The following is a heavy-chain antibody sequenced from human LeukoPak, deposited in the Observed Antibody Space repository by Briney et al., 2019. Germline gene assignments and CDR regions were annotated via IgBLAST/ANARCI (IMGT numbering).Heavy chain of an antibody. J-gene: IGHJ4*02. CDR2: IYHSGST. D-gene: IGHD3-22*01. CDR3: ARADYYDSSGPGY. Sequence: PSETLSLTCAVSGGSISSSNWWSWVRQPPGKGLEWIGEIYHSGSTNYNPSLKSRVTISVDKSKNQFSLKLSSVTAADTAVYYCARADYYDSSGPGYWGQGTLVTVSS. V-gene: IGHV4-4*02. CDR1: GGSISSSNW.